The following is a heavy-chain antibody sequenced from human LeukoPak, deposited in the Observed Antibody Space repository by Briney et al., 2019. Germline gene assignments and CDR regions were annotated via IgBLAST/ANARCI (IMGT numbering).Heavy chain of an antibody. CDR3: AKTPTEHPSSSWYSISSFYYYYGMDV. CDR2: ISYDGSNK. J-gene: IGHJ6*02. CDR1: GFTFSSYG. Sequence: PGRSLRLSCAASGFTFSSYGMHWVRQAPGKGLEWVAVISYDGSNKYYADSVKDRFTISRDNSKNTLYLQMNSLRAEDTAVYYRAKTPTEHPSSSWYSISSFYYYYGMDVWGQGTTVTVSS. V-gene: IGHV3-30*18. D-gene: IGHD6-13*01.